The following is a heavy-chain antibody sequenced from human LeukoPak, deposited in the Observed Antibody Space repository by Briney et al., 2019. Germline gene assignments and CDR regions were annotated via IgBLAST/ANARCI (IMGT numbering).Heavy chain of an antibody. CDR2: IWYDGSQK. Sequence: QTGGSLRLSCAASGFTFSDYGMHWVRQAPGKGLEWVAAIWYDGSQKNYGDSVKGRFTVSRDNSKNKLYLEVDSLRAEDTAVYYCARDRSSGWDDYWGQGTLVTVSS. CDR1: GFTFSDYG. D-gene: IGHD6-19*01. J-gene: IGHJ4*02. CDR3: ARDRSSGWDDY. V-gene: IGHV3-33*01.